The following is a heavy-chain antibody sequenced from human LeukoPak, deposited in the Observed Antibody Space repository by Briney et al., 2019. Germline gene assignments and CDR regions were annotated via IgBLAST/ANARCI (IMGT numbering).Heavy chain of an antibody. CDR3: TCYYDFWSGYTMDV. V-gene: IGHV3-49*04. Sequence: SGGSLRLSCTASGFTFGDYAMSWVGQAPGKGLEWVGFIRSKAYGGTTEYAASVKGRFTISRDDSKSIAYLQMNSLKTEDTAVYYCTCYYDFWSGYTMDVWGKGTTVTVSS. CDR2: IRSKAYGGTT. CDR1: GFTFGDYA. D-gene: IGHD3-3*01. J-gene: IGHJ6*04.